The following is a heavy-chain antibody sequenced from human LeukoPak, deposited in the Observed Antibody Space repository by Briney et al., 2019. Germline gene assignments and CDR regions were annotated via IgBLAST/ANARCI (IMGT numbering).Heavy chain of an antibody. CDR2: ITGSGGST. D-gene: IGHD6-19*01. V-gene: IGHV3-23*01. CDR3: EQGGYSSSFEKDD. J-gene: IGHJ4*01. Sequence: GGSLRLSCAASGFTFSNYAMSWVRQAPGKGLEWVSVITGSGGSTYYADSVKGRFIISRDNSKNTLYLEMNSLRVDDTAVYYCEQGGYSSSFEKDDWGQGTLVTVSS. CDR1: GFTFSNYA.